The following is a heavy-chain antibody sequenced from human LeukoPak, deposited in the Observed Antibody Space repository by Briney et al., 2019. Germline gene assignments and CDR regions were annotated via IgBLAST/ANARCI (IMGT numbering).Heavy chain of an antibody. CDR3: VTDTKLDYFDY. CDR2: IKSKTDDGTT. J-gene: IGHJ4*02. Sequence: EGSLRLSCAASGFTFSNAWKSWVRQAPGKGLEWVGRIKSKTDDGTTDYAAPVKGRFTISRDDSKNTLYLQMNSLKTDDTAVYYCVTDTKLDYFDYWGQGTPVTVSS. D-gene: IGHD2-8*01. CDR1: GFTFSNAW. V-gene: IGHV3-15*01.